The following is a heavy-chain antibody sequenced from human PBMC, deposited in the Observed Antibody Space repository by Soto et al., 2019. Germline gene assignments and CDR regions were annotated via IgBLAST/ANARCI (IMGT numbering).Heavy chain of an antibody. CDR2: IYYSGST. CDR3: ALQPYYDFWSGYVPDDAFDI. V-gene: IGHV4-39*01. D-gene: IGHD3-3*01. J-gene: IGHJ3*02. CDR1: GGSISSSSYY. Sequence: SETLSLTCTVSGGSISSSSYYWGWIRQPPGKGLEWIGSIYYSGSTYYNPSLKSRVTISVDTSKNQFSLKLSSVTAADTAVYYCALQPYYDFWSGYVPDDAFDIWGQGTMVTVSS.